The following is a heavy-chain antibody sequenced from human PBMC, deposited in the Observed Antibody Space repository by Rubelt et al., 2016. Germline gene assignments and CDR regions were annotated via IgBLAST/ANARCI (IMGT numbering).Heavy chain of an antibody. CDR1: GFTFSSYW. D-gene: IGHD3-3*01. CDR3: AGALFGVVLAFDY. Sequence: EVQLAESGGGLVQPGGSLRLSCVTSGFTFSSYWMSWVRQAPGKGLERVANIKQDGNEKYYVDSVKGRFTISRDNDRNSLYLQMDSLGVEDSAIYYWAGALFGVVLAFDYWGQGVLVTVSS. CDR2: IKQDGNEK. J-gene: IGHJ4*02. V-gene: IGHV3-7*01.